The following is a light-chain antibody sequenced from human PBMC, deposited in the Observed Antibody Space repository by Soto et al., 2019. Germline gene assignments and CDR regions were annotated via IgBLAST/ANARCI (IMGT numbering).Light chain of an antibody. CDR3: QQRFTTPYVA. CDR2: AAS. J-gene: IGKJ1*01. Sequence: DIQMTQSPSSLSASVGDRVTITCRASQSISTYLNWYQQKPGKAPRLLIYAASRLQSGVPSRFSGGGSGAAFTLTISSLEPEDFATYYCQQRFTTPYVAFGQGTKVEIK. CDR1: QSISTY. V-gene: IGKV1-39*01.